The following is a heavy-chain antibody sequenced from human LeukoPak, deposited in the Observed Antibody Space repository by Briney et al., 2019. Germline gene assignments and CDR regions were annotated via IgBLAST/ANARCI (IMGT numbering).Heavy chain of an antibody. CDR3: ARVTRQQLDYYYYMDV. CDR1: GGSISSSSYY. Sequence: SETLSLTCTVSGGSISSSSYYWGWIRQPPGKGLEWIGYIYYSGSTNYNPSLKSRVTISVDTSKNQFSLKLSSVTAADTAVYYCARVTRQQLDYYYYMDVWGKGTTVTISS. V-gene: IGHV4-61*05. CDR2: IYYSGST. J-gene: IGHJ6*03. D-gene: IGHD6-13*01.